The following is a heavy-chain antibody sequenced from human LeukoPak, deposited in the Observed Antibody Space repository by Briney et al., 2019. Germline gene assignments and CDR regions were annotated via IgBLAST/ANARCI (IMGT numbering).Heavy chain of an antibody. CDR2: ISGNDGRT. Sequence: AGGSLRLSCAASGFTFSNDDMNWVRQAPGKGLGWVSGISGNDGRTYYAGSVKGRFTISRDNSKNTLSLQMNSLRAEDTAVYYCARDRGIVGTTGYYYMDVWGKGTTVTVSS. D-gene: IGHD1-26*01. J-gene: IGHJ6*03. CDR3: ARDRGIVGTTGYYYMDV. V-gene: IGHV3-23*01. CDR1: GFTFSNDD.